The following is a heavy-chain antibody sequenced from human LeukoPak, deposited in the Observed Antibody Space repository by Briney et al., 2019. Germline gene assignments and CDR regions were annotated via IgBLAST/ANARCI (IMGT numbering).Heavy chain of an antibody. V-gene: IGHV3-21*04. CDR2: ISSSSSYI. J-gene: IGHJ3*02. Sequence: KPGGSLRLSCAASGFTFSSYSMNWVRQAPGKGLEWVSSISSSSSYIYYADSVKGRFTISRDNAKNSLYLQMNSLRAEDTAVYYCASQPGYSSGWAAFDIWGQGTMVTVSP. D-gene: IGHD6-19*01. CDR3: ASQPGYSSGWAAFDI. CDR1: GFTFSSYS.